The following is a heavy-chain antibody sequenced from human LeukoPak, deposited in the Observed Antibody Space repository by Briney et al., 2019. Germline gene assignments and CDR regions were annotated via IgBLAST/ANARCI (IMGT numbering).Heavy chain of an antibody. V-gene: IGHV3-21*01. J-gene: IGHJ4*02. CDR3: ARDFPPKPEVVTERYFDY. CDR1: GFTFSSYS. Sequence: GGSLRLSCAASGFTFSSYSMNWVRQAPGKGLEWVSSISSSSSYIYYADSVKGRFTISRDNAKNSLYLQMNSLRAEDTAVYYCARDFPPKPEVVTERYFDYWGQGTLVTVSS. CDR2: ISSSSSYI. D-gene: IGHD2-21*02.